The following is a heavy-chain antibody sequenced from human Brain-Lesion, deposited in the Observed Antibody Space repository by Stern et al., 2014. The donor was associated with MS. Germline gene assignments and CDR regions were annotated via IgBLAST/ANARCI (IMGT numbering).Heavy chain of an antibody. J-gene: IGHJ3*02. CDR2: IYYSGTS. Sequence: QVQLQESGPGLVKPSQTLSLACAVSGASVGGGDWYWSWLRQPPGKGLEWLGHIYYSGTSYYKPSLKSRLIISLDTSKNQFSLNLTSVTAADTAVYYCAGAIGKYELLESFDMWGQGTMVTVSS. CDR3: AGAIGKYELLESFDM. D-gene: IGHD1-1*01. V-gene: IGHV4-30-4*01. CDR1: GASVGGGDWY.